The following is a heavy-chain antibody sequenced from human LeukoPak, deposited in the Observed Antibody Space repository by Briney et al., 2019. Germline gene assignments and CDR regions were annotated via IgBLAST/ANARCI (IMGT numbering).Heavy chain of an antibody. CDR2: IKQDGSER. CDR1: GFTFSYYW. Sequence: GGSLRLSCAASGFTFSYYWMSWVRQAPGKGLEWVANIKQDGSERFYVDSVKGRFTTSRDNAKNSLFLEMNSLRAEDTAVCYCARDSGFQYYSGMDVWGQGTTVTVSS. J-gene: IGHJ6*02. CDR3: ARDSGFQYYSGMDV. D-gene: IGHD1-26*01. V-gene: IGHV3-7*01.